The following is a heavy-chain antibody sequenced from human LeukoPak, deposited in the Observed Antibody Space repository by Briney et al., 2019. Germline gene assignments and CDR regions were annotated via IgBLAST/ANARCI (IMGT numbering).Heavy chain of an antibody. J-gene: IGHJ4*02. CDR1: SASITRYY. CDR2: IYNSGST. CDR3: ARQVISGGYYRTFDQ. D-gene: IGHD3-22*01. Sequence: PSETLSLTCTVSSASITRYYWSWIRQPPGKGLEWIGYIYNSGSTNYNPSLKSRVTISVDTSKSQFSLKLSSVTAADTAVYYCARQVISGGYYRTFDQWGQGTLVTVSS. V-gene: IGHV4-59*01.